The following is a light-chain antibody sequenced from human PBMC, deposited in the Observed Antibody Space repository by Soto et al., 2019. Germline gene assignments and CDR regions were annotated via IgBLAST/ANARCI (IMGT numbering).Light chain of an antibody. J-gene: IGKJ5*01. Sequence: DIQLTQSPSFLSASVGDRVTVTCRASQGISSYLAWYQQKPGKAPTLLIYAASTLQSGVPSRFSGSGSGTEFTLTISSLQPEDFATYCCQQLNSYPTFGQGTRLEI. CDR3: QQLNSYPT. CDR2: AAS. CDR1: QGISSY. V-gene: IGKV1-9*01.